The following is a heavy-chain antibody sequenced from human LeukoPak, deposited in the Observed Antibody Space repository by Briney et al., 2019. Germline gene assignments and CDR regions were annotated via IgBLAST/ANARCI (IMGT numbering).Heavy chain of an antibody. CDR3: ASSGYYYGEGPGY. Sequence: GSLRLSCAASGFSVSSNYMSWVRQAPGKGLEWVSVIYNGGSTYYADSVKGRFTISRDNAKNSLYLQMNSLRAEDTAVYYCASSGYYYGEGPGYWGQGTLVTVSS. D-gene: IGHD3-22*01. CDR1: GFSVSSNY. CDR2: IYNGGST. J-gene: IGHJ4*02. V-gene: IGHV3-53*01.